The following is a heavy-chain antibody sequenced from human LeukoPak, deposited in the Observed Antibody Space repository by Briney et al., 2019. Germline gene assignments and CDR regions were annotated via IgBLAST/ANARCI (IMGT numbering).Heavy chain of an antibody. CDR1: GGSISSSSYY. J-gene: IGHJ4*02. V-gene: IGHV4-39*01. CDR2: IYYSGST. Sequence: SETLSLTCTVSGGSISSSSYYWGWIRQPPGKGLEWIGSIYYSGSTYYNPSLKSRVTISVDTSTNQFSLKLSSVTAADTAVYYCARHIGGWLYYFDYWGQGTLVTVSS. D-gene: IGHD6-19*01. CDR3: ARHIGGWLYYFDY.